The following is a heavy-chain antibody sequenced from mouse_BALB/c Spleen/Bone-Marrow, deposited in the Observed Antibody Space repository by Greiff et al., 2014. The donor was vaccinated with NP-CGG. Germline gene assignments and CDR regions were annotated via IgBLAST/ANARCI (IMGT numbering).Heavy chain of an antibody. V-gene: IGHV1-14*01. CDR3: GRRESGTWFAY. Sequence: VQLQQSGPDLVKPGASVKMSCKASGCTFTSFVMHWVKQTPGQGLEWIGYINPYNDGTKYNEKFKDKSTLSSDKSSSTAYMELSSLTSEGSAVYYCGRRESGTWFAYWGQGTLVTVSA. J-gene: IGHJ3*01. D-gene: IGHD4-1*01. CDR2: INPYNDGT. CDR1: GCTFTSFV.